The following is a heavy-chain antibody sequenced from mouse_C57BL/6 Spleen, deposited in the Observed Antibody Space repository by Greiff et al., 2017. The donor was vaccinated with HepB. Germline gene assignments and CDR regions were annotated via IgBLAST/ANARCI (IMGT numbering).Heavy chain of an antibody. CDR3: ARFYELYYFDY. Sequence: QVQLQQSGPELVKPGASVKISCKASGYAFSSSWMNWVKQRPGKGLEWIGRIYPGDGDTNYNGKFKGKATLTADKSSSTAYMQLSSLTSEDSAVYFCARFYELYYFDYWGQGTTLTVSS. CDR1: GYAFSSSW. CDR2: IYPGDGDT. J-gene: IGHJ2*01. D-gene: IGHD2-3*01. V-gene: IGHV1-82*01.